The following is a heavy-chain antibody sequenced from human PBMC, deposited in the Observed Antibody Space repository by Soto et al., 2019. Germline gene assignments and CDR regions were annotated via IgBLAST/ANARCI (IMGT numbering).Heavy chain of an antibody. J-gene: IGHJ4*02. CDR1: GFVFKDSS. Sequence: GSLRLSCAASGFVFKDSSIHWVRQASGKGLEWVGRIRDGAYSYATAYAASVTGRFTISRDDSTNTAYLQMNSLETEDTAIYYCTRLISAAQDYWGQGTQVTVSS. CDR2: IRDGAYSYAT. CDR3: TRLISAAQDY. D-gene: IGHD3-16*02. V-gene: IGHV3-73*01.